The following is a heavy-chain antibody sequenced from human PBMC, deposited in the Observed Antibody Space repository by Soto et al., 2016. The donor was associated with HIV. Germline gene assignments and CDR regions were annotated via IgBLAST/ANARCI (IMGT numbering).Heavy chain of an antibody. CDR1: GFTFDDYA. CDR2: ISGDGDTT. Sequence: EVQLVESGGGVVQPGGSLRLSCAASGFTFDDYAMHWVRQAPGKGLEWVSLISGDGDTTYYVDSVKGRFTISRDNSKNSLSLQMNSLRTEDTALYYCTKDLENRSGAWIQPKDYFSYAMDVWGQGTTVTVSS. J-gene: IGHJ6*02. D-gene: IGHD5-18*01. V-gene: IGHV3-43*02. CDR3: TKDLENRSGAWIQPKDYFSYAMDV.